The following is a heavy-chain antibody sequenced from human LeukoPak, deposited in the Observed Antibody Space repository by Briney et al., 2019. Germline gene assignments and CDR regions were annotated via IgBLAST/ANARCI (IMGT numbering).Heavy chain of an antibody. CDR1: GFTVSSNY. Sequence: GGSLRLSCAASGFTVSSNYMSWVRQAPGKGLEWVSSISSSSSYIYYADSVKGRFTISRDNAKNSLYLQMNSLRAEDTAVYYCARDKQRPYYYMDVWGKGTTVTISS. J-gene: IGHJ6*03. D-gene: IGHD6-25*01. CDR2: ISSSSSYI. CDR3: ARDKQRPYYYMDV. V-gene: IGHV3-21*01.